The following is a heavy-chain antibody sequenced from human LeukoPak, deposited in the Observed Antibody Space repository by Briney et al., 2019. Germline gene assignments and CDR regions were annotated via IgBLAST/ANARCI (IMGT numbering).Heavy chain of an antibody. CDR3: ARGRRVGATISVY. Sequence: ASVKVSCKASGYTFTSYDINWVRQATGQGLEGMGWMNPNSGNTGYAQKFQGRVTMTRNTSISTAYMELNSLRSEDTAVYYCARGRRVGATISVYWGQGTLVTVSS. V-gene: IGHV1-8*01. J-gene: IGHJ4*02. CDR2: MNPNSGNT. CDR1: GYTFTSYD. D-gene: IGHD1-26*01.